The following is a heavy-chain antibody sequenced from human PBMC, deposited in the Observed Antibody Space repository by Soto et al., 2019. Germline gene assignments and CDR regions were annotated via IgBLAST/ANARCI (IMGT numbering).Heavy chain of an antibody. Sequence: EVQLVESGGGLLQPGGSLRLSCAASGFTFSSYNMNWVRQAPGKGLVWVSYISSDSNTIYYAYFVKGRFIISRDNAKNSLYRQMNSLIDEDTAVYYCARGGICSRWYGDYWVQGTLVTVSS. J-gene: IGHJ4*02. CDR1: GFTFSSYN. CDR2: ISSDSNTI. V-gene: IGHV3-48*02. CDR3: ARGGICSRWYGDY. D-gene: IGHD6-13*01.